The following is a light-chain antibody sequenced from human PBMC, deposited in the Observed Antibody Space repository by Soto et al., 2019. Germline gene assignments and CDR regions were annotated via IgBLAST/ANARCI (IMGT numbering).Light chain of an antibody. V-gene: IGKV3-15*01. Sequence: EIVMTQSPATLSVSPGERATLSCRASQSVSTNFAWYQQRPGQAPRLLIYAAVTRATGVPARFSGSGSGTEFTLTISSLQAEDLAIYYCQQYHNWPPLTFGGGTKVEIK. CDR3: QQYHNWPPLT. J-gene: IGKJ4*01. CDR1: QSVSTN. CDR2: AAV.